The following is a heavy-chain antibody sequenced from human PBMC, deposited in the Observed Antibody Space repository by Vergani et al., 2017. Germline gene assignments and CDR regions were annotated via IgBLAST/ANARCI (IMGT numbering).Heavy chain of an antibody. CDR2: IGTAGDT. V-gene: IGHV3-13*01. CDR1: GFTFSSYD. D-gene: IGHD6-13*01. J-gene: IGHJ5*02. CDR3: ARDSSYSSRLDP. Sequence: EVQLVESGGGLVQPGRSLRLSCAASGFTFSSYDMHWVRQATGKGLEWVSAIGTAGDTYYPGSVKGRFTISRENAKNSLYLQMNSLRAGDTAVYYCARDSSYSSRLDPWGQGTLVTVSS.